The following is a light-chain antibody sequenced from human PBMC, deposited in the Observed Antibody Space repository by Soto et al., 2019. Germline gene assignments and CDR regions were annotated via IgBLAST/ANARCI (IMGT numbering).Light chain of an antibody. CDR3: SSYTRSSTLVV. Sequence: QSVLTQPPSASGSPGQSVTISCTGTSSDVGGYNYVSWYQQHPGKAPKLMIYEVTKRPSGVPDRFSGSKSGNTASLTVSGLQAEDEADYYCSSYTRSSTLVVFGGGTKLTVL. J-gene: IGLJ2*01. CDR2: EVT. V-gene: IGLV2-8*01. CDR1: SSDVGGYNY.